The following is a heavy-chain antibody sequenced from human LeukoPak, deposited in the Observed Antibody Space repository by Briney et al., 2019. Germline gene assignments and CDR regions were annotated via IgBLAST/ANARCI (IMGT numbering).Heavy chain of an antibody. Sequence: GGSLRLSCAASGFTFSSYWMSWVRQAPGKGLEWVANIKQDGSEKYYVDSVKGRFTISRDNAKSSLYLQMNSLRAEDTAVYYCAKEYSSSSVAFDIWGQGTMVTVSS. CDR1: GFTFSSYW. CDR3: AKEYSSSSVAFDI. J-gene: IGHJ3*02. D-gene: IGHD6-6*01. CDR2: IKQDGSEK. V-gene: IGHV3-7*01.